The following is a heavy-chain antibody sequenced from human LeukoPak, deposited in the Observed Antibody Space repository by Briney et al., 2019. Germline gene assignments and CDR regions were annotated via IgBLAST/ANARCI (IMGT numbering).Heavy chain of an antibody. Sequence: TGGSLRLSCAASGFTFSNYAMHWVRKAPGKGLEWVAVISYDGNNKYYADSVQGRFTISRDNSNNSQYLQMNSLRAEDTAVYYCAREVTGTNDYWGQGTLVTVSS. J-gene: IGHJ4*02. D-gene: IGHD7-27*01. CDR3: AREVTGTNDY. CDR1: GFTFSNYA. V-gene: IGHV3-30*04. CDR2: ISYDGNNK.